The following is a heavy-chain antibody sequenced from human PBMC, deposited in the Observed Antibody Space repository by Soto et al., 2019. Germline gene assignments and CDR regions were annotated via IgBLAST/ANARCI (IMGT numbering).Heavy chain of an antibody. CDR3: AKSPSPMVRGVPLDY. CDR2: ISYDGSNK. CDR1: GFTFSSYG. Sequence: GGSLRLSCAASGFTFSSYGMHWVRQAPGKGLEWVAVISYDGSNKYYADSVKGRFTISRDNSKNTLYLQMNSLRAEDTAVYYCAKSPSPMVRGVPLDYWGQGTLVTVSS. V-gene: IGHV3-30*18. J-gene: IGHJ4*02. D-gene: IGHD3-10*01.